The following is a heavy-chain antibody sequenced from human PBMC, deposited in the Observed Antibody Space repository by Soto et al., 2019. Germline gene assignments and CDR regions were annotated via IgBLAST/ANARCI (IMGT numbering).Heavy chain of an antibody. D-gene: IGHD6-6*01. CDR2: ILYDGSEK. CDR3: AKDPEYRTSSLRNYFEY. V-gene: IGHV3-30*18. CDR1: VFTFSSYG. Sequence: WWSLRLSCSASVFTFSSYGMHWFRQAPGKGLEWVAVILYDGSEKWFADSVKGRFTISRDNSKNTLYLQMNSLRAEDTAMYYCAKDPEYRTSSLRNYFEYWGQGTPVTVS. J-gene: IGHJ4*02.